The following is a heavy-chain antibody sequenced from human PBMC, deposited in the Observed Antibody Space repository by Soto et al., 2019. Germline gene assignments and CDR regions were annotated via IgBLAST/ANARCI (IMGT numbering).Heavy chain of an antibody. Sequence: GASVKVSCKASGGTFSSYAISWVRQAPGQGLKWIGEIIPIFGTANYAQKFQGRVTITADESTSTAYMELSSLRSEDTAVYYFARWDIVPGYNYYYYGMDVWGQGTTVTVSS. CDR3: ARWDIVPGYNYYYYGMDV. D-gene: IGHD5-12*01. J-gene: IGHJ6*02. CDR1: GGTFSSYA. CDR2: IIPIFGTA. V-gene: IGHV1-69*13.